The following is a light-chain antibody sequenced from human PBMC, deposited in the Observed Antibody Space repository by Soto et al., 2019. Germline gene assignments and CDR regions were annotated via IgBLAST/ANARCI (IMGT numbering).Light chain of an antibody. CDR3: QQGHDWPLT. CDR1: QSISGE. V-gene: IGKV3-15*01. CDR2: GVS. J-gene: IGKJ2*01. Sequence: EIVMTQSPATLSESPGERVTLSCRASQSISGELAWYQQRPGQPPRLLIYGVSTRATGVPDRFSGSGSGSDFTLTISGLQSEDFAVYYCQQGHDWPLTFGQGTRLDI.